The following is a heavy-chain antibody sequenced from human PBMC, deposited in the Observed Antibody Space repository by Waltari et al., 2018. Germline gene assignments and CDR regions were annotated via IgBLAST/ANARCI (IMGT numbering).Heavy chain of an antibody. V-gene: IGHV4-4*07. CDR1: GGSISNYF. CDR2: IYTSENT. D-gene: IGHD1-26*01. J-gene: IGHJ4*02. CDR3: ARENRGRSYSHFDY. Sequence: QVQLQESGPGLVKPSETLSLTCTGSGGSISNYFWSWIRQPAGKGLEWIGRIYTSENTNYNPSLKSRVTMSVDTSKNQFSLKLNSVTAADTAVYYCARENRGRSYSHFDYWGQGTLVTVSS.